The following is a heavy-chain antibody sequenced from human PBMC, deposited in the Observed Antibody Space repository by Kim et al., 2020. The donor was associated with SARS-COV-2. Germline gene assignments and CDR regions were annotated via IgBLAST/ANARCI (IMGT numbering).Heavy chain of an antibody. CDR3: AKDLYYYGSGSYFGAFDI. Sequence: GGSLRLSCAASGFTFSSYGMHWVRQAPGKGLEWVAVIWYDGSNKYYADSVKGRFTISRDNSKNTLYLQMNSLRAEDTAVYYCAKDLYYYGSGSYFGAFDIWGQGTMVTVSS. CDR1: GFTFSSYG. D-gene: IGHD3-10*01. J-gene: IGHJ3*02. CDR2: IWYDGSNK. V-gene: IGHV3-33*06.